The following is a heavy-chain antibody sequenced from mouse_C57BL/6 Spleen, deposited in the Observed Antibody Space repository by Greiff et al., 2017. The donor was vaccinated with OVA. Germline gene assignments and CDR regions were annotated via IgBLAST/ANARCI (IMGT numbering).Heavy chain of an antibody. Sequence: QVQLQESGAELVRPGASVTLSCKASGYTFTDYEMHWVKQTPVHGLEWIGAIDPETGGTAYNQKFKGKAILTADKSSSTAYMELRSLTSEDSAVYYCTRERARVFDYWGQGTTLTVSS. J-gene: IGHJ2*01. CDR1: GYTFTDYE. CDR2: IDPETGGT. CDR3: TRERARVFDY. V-gene: IGHV1-15*01. D-gene: IGHD3-3*01.